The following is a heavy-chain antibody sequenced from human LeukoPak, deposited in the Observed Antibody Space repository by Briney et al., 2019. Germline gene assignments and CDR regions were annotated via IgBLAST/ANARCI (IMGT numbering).Heavy chain of an antibody. CDR2: ISSSSSYI. CDR1: GFTFSSYA. CDR3: ARDWAPSSSDAFDI. D-gene: IGHD6-6*01. V-gene: IGHV3-21*01. Sequence: GGSLRLSCAASGFTFSSYAMSWVRQAPGKGLEWVSSISSSSSYIYYADSVKGRFTISRDNAKNSLYLQMNSLRVEDTAVYYCARDWAPSSSDAFDIWGQGTRVTVSS. J-gene: IGHJ3*02.